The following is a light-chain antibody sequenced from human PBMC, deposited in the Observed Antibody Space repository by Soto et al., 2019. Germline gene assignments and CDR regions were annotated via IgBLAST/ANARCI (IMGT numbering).Light chain of an antibody. CDR2: KAS. CDR1: QSISSW. V-gene: IGKV1-5*03. J-gene: IGKJ1*01. CDR3: QQYNSYWT. Sequence: DLQMTQSPSTLSVSVGDRVTITCRASQSISSWLAWYQQKPGKAPKLLIYKASSLESGVPSRFSSSGSGTEFTLTISSLQPDDFATYYCQQYNSYWTFGQGTKVEI.